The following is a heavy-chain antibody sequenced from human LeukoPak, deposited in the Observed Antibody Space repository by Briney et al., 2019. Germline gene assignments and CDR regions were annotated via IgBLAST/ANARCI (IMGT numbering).Heavy chain of an antibody. Sequence: PSETLSLTCAVYGGSFSGYYWSWIRQPPGKGLEWIGEFNHSGSTNYNPSLKSRVTISVDTSKNQFSLKLSSVTAADTAVYYCARGSSSWYRDSYNWFDPWGQGTLVTVSS. CDR1: GGSFSGYY. V-gene: IGHV4-34*01. D-gene: IGHD6-13*01. CDR2: FNHSGST. J-gene: IGHJ5*02. CDR3: ARGSSSWYRDSYNWFDP.